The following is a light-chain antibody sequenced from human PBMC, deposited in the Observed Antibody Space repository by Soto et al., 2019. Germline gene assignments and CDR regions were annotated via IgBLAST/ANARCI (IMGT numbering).Light chain of an antibody. CDR3: QQYNNWPGT. Sequence: VLTQSPGTLSLSTGERATLSCRASQSVSSNLAWYQQKPGQAPSLLIYGASTRATGIPARFSGSGSGTEFTLTISSLQSEDGAVYYCQQYNNWPGTFGQGTKVDIK. V-gene: IGKV3-15*01. CDR1: QSVSSN. CDR2: GAS. J-gene: IGKJ1*01.